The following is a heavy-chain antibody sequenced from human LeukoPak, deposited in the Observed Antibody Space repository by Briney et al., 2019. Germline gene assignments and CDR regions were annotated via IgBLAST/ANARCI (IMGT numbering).Heavy chain of an antibody. V-gene: IGHV3-23*01. J-gene: IGHJ4*02. CDR2: ISGSGGST. CDR1: GFTFSSYA. CDR3: AKVGSVAVYFDY. D-gene: IGHD6-19*01. Sequence: GGSLRLSCAASGFTFSSYAMSWVRQALGKGLEWVSAISGSGGSTYYADSVKGRFTISRDNSKNTLYLQMNSLRAEDTAVYYCAKVGSVAVYFDYWGQGTLVTVSS.